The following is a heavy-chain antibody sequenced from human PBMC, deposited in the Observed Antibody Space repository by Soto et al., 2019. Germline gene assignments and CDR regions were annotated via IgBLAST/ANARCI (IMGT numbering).Heavy chain of an antibody. V-gene: IGHV4-59*01. CDR2: IDYSGTTST. J-gene: IGHJ4*02. Sequence: QVQLQESGPGLVKPSETLSHTCTVSGGSISTYYWSWIRQSPGKGLEWIAYIDYSGTTSTNYNPSLKSRVTISLDTSKNQFSLKLSSVTAADTAVYYCARGHYYYDDWGQGTLVTVSS. CDR3: ARGHYYYDD. CDR1: GGSISTYY.